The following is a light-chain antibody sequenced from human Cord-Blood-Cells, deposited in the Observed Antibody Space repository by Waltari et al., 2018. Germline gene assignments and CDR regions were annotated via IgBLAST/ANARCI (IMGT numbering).Light chain of an antibody. V-gene: IGKV3-15*01. CDR3: QQYNNWRWT. Sequence: EIVMTQSPATLSVSPGERATLSCRASQSVSSNLTGYPQKPGQAPRLLIYGASTRATGIPARFSGSGSGTEFTLTISSLQSEDFAVYYCQQYNNWRWTFGQGTKVEIK. CDR1: QSVSSN. J-gene: IGKJ1*01. CDR2: GAS.